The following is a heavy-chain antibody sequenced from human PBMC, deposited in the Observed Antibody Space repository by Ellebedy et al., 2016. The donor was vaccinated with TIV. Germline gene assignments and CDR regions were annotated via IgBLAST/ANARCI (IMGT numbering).Heavy chain of an antibody. CDR3: TRDPERSSDL. CDR2: LKHDGGEE. Sequence: GGSLRLSXVASGFMFSDYWMNWVRQSPERGLELVANLKHDGGEEYYLDSVRGRFTVSRDNAKNSLYLQMNSLRAEDTAVYYCTRDPERSSDLWGQGARVIVSS. J-gene: IGHJ4*02. CDR1: GFMFSDYW. V-gene: IGHV3-7*01. D-gene: IGHD1-26*01.